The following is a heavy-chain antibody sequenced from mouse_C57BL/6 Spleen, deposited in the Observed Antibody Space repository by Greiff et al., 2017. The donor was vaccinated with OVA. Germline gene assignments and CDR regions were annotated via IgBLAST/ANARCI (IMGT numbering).Heavy chain of an antibody. J-gene: IGHJ1*03. D-gene: IGHD1-1*01. CDR1: GYTFTSYW. CDR3: ARPMHYGSSYWYFDV. Sequence: QVQLQQSGTELVKPGASVKLSCKASGYTFTSYWMHWVKQRPGQGLEWIGNINPSNGGTNYNEKFKSKATLTVDKSSSTAYMQLSSLTSEDSAVYYCARPMHYGSSYWYFDVWGTGTTVTVSS. V-gene: IGHV1-53*01. CDR2: INPSNGGT.